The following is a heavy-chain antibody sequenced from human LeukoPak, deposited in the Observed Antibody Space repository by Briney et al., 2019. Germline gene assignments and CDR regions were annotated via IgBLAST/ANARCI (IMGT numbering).Heavy chain of an antibody. J-gene: IGHJ4*02. D-gene: IGHD3-10*01. CDR1: GFTFSSCS. Sequence: PGGSLRLSCAASGFTFSSCSMNWVRQAPGKGLEWVSYISSSSSTIYYADSVKGRFTISRDNAKNSLYLQMNSLRAEDTAVYYCAKEGVRGVIDYWGQGTLVTVSS. V-gene: IGHV3-48*04. CDR2: ISSSSSTI. CDR3: AKEGVRGVIDY.